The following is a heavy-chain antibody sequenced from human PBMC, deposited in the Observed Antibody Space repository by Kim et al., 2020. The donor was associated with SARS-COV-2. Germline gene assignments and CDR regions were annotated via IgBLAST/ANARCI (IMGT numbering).Heavy chain of an antibody. J-gene: IGHJ4*02. CDR2: IIPIFGTA. Sequence: SVKVSCKASGGTFSSYAISWVRQAPGQGLEWMGGIIPIFGTANYAQKFQGRVTITADESTSTAYMELSSLRSEDTAVYYCAGYNWNDWVGSYFDYWGQGTLVTVSS. D-gene: IGHD1-1*01. CDR3: AGYNWNDWVGSYFDY. V-gene: IGHV1-69*13. CDR1: GGTFSSYA.